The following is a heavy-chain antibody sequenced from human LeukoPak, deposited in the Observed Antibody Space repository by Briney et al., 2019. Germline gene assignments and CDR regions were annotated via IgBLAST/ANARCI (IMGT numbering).Heavy chain of an antibody. J-gene: IGHJ6*03. CDR3: ARAPSSSSSSPYYYYYYMDV. D-gene: IGHD6-6*01. Sequence: PSETLSLTCTVSGGSISSGSYYWSWIRQPAGKGLEWIGRIYTSGSTNYNPSLKSRVTISIDTSKDQFSLKLSSVTAADTAVYYCARAPSSSSSSPYYYYYYMDVWGKGTTVTVSS. CDR1: GGSISSGSYY. V-gene: IGHV4-61*02. CDR2: IYTSGST.